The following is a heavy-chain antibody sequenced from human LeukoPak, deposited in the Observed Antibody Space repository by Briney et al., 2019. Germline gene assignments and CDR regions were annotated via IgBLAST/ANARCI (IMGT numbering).Heavy chain of an antibody. CDR1: GGSFSGYY. CDR2: INHSGST. D-gene: IGHD3-10*01. J-gene: IGHJ4*02. Sequence: SETLSLTCAVYGGSFSGYYWSWIRQPPGKGLEWIGGINHSGSTNYNPTLKSRVTISVDTSKNQFSLKLSSVTDADTAVYYCARQRLGYSYYYGSGSFRYWGQGTPVTVSS. CDR3: ARQRLGYSYYYGSGSFRY. V-gene: IGHV4-34*01.